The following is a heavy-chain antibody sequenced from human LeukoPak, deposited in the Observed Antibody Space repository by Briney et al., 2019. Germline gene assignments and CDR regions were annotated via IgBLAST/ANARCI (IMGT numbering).Heavy chain of an antibody. CDR3: ARGLSNWFDP. V-gene: IGHV1-2*06. D-gene: IGHD6-19*01. J-gene: IGHJ5*02. Sequence: ASVKVSCKASGYTFTGYYMHWVRQAPGQGLEWMGRINPNSGGTNYAQKFQGRVTMTRDTSISTAHMELSRLRSDATAVDYCARGLSNWFDPWGQGTLVTVSS. CDR1: GYTFTGYY. CDR2: INPNSGGT.